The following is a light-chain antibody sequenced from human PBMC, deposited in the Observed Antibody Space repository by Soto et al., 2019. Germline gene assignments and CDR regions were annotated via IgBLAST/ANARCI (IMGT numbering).Light chain of an antibody. V-gene: IGKV3-15*01. CDR3: QQYHNWPIT. CDR2: DAS. Sequence: EIVLTQSPYRVTVSXGERATLSXXASQSVSSNLAWHQQKPGQAPRILMYDASTRATGISARFSGSGSGTEFTLTISSLQSEDFAVYYCQQYHNWPITFGQGTRLEI. CDR1: QSVSSN. J-gene: IGKJ5*01.